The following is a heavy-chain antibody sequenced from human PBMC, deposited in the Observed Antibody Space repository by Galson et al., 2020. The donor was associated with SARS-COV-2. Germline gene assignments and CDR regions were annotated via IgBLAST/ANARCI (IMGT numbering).Heavy chain of an antibody. V-gene: IGHV3-21*01. CDR1: EFSFTTYS. Sequence: TGGSLRLSCVASEFSFTTYSMTWVRQAPGKGLEWVSSIDSSSSNIYYAASMKGRFTVPRDNAKNSLYLQLNGLRAEEAGVYYCARVPTKNLGYGGRGTCYCVMGLWGQGTTVTVSS. D-gene: IGHD2-15*01. CDR2: IDSSSSNI. CDR3: ARVPTKNLGYGGRGTCYCVMGL. J-gene: IGHJ6*02.